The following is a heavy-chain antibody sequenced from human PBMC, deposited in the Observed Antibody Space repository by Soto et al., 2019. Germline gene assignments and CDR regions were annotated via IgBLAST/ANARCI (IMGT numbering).Heavy chain of an antibody. Sequence: VSVKVSCKASGYTFTGYYMRWVRQAPGQGLEWMGWINPNSGGTNYAQKFQGWVTMTRDTSINTAYMELSRLGSDDTAVYYCAREKGYSGYDSVLGYWGQGTLVTVSS. V-gene: IGHV1-2*04. CDR3: AREKGYSGYDSVLGY. CDR2: INPNSGGT. D-gene: IGHD5-12*01. J-gene: IGHJ4*02. CDR1: GYTFTGYY.